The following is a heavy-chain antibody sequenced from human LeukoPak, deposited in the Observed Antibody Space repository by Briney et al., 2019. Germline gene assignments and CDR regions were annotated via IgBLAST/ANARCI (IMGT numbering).Heavy chain of an antibody. D-gene: IGHD5-18*01. CDR1: GGSVSNSLYY. Sequence: SETLSLTCTVSGGSVSNSLYYWSWIRQPPGKGLEWIGYIYYNGDTNYNPSLKSRVIISIDTSSNQFSLRLNSMTAADTAVYYCARVLRAASWRSYDYWGQGTLVTVSS. CDR3: ARVLRAASWRSYDY. J-gene: IGHJ4*02. CDR2: IYYNGDT. V-gene: IGHV4-61*01.